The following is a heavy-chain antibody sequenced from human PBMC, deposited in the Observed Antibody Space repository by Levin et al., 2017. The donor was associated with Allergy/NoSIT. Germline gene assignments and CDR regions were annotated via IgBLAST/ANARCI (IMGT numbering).Heavy chain of an antibody. CDR1: AYTFIAYY. CDR2: INPNSGGT. CDR3: ARVPHLETTVVTWDYFDY. V-gene: IGHV1-2*06. Sequence: ASVKVSCKASAYTFIAYYLHWVRQAPGQGLEWMGRINPNSGGTDYAQKFQGRVTMTRDTSIGTAFMELTRLTSDDTAVYYCARVPHLETTVVTWDYFDYWGQGTLVTVSS. J-gene: IGHJ4*02. D-gene: IGHD4-23*01.